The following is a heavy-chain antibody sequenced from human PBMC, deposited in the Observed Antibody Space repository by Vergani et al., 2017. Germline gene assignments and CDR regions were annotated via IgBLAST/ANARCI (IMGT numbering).Heavy chain of an antibody. CDR2: IYYSGST. CDR3: ARYLIVVVPAAYFDY. J-gene: IGHJ4*02. V-gene: IGHV4-31*03. Sequence: QVQLQESGPGLVKPSPTLSLTCTVSGGSISSGGYYWSWIRQHPGKGLEWIGYIYYSGSTYYNPSLKSRVTISVDTSKNQFSLKLSSVTAADTAVYYCARYLIVVVPAAYFDYWGQGTLVTVSS. CDR1: GGSISSGGYY. D-gene: IGHD2-2*01.